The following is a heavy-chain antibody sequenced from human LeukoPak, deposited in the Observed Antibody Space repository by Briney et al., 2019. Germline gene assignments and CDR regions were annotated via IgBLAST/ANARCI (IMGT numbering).Heavy chain of an antibody. CDR2: ISSSSSTI. J-gene: IGHJ3*02. V-gene: IGHV3-48*02. Sequence: TGGSLRLSCAASGFTFSSYSMDWVRQAPGKGLEWVSYISSSSSTIYYADSVKGRFTISRDNAKNSLYLQMNSLRDEDTAVYYCAREDEGATFTHAIDIWGQGTMVTVSS. CDR1: GFTFSSYS. D-gene: IGHD1-26*01. CDR3: AREDEGATFTHAIDI.